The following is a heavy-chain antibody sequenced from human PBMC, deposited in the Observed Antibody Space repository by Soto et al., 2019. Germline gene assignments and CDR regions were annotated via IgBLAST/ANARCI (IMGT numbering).Heavy chain of an antibody. CDR2: IIPIFGTA. Sequence: GASVKVSCKASGGTFSSYAISWVRQAPGQGLEWMGWIIPIFGTANYAQKFQGRVTITADESTSTAYTELSSLSSEETAVDYCARDGGPSVDTAMAPYYVGQGTLVAVSS. CDR3: ARDGGPSVDTAMAPYY. V-gene: IGHV1-69*13. CDR1: GGTFSSYA. J-gene: IGHJ4*02. D-gene: IGHD5-18*01.